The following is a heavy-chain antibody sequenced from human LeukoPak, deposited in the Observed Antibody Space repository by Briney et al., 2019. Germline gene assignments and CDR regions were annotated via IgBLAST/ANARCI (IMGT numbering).Heavy chain of an antibody. CDR1: GFTFSSYA. D-gene: IGHD6-13*01. CDR3: AGGAAAGTTFVGY. J-gene: IGHJ4*02. V-gene: IGHV3-30*04. CDR2: ISYDGSNK. Sequence: PGGSLRLSSAASGFTFSSYAMHWVRQAPGKGLEWVAVISYDGSNKYYADSVKGRFTISRDNSKNTLYLQMNSLRAEDAAVYYCAGGAAAGTTFVGYWGQGTLVTVSS.